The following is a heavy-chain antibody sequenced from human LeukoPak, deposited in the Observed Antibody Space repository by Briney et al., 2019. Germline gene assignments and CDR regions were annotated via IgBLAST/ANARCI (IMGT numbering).Heavy chain of an antibody. J-gene: IGHJ5*02. Sequence: SVKVSCKASGYTLTSYYMHWVRQAPGQGLEWMGGIIPIFGTANYAQKFQGRVTMTEDTSTDTAYMELSSLRSEDTAVYYCATTYVWGSYPFDPWGQGTLVTVSS. CDR2: IIPIFGTA. V-gene: IGHV1-69*06. D-gene: IGHD3-16*01. CDR3: ATTYVWGSYPFDP. CDR1: GYTLTSYY.